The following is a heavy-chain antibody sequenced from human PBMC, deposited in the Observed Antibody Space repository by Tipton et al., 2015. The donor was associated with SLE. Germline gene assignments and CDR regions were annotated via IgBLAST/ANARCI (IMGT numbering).Heavy chain of an antibody. Sequence: SLRLSCTASGFRFSTNVMSWVRQAPGKGLEWVSTIYSGSDKTYYADSVKGRFTISRDNSKNTLNLQMNTLRAEDTAVYYCARGMVTWRGAIIGVDVWGQGTTVNVSS. V-gene: IGHV3-23*03. CDR1: GFRFSTNV. D-gene: IGHD2-21*02. CDR3: ARGMVTWRGAIIGVDV. J-gene: IGHJ6*02. CDR2: IYSGSDKT.